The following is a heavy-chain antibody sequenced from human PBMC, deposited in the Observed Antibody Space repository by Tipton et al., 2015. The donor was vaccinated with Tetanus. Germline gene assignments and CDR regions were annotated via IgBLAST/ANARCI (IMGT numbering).Heavy chain of an antibody. CDR1: GDSISSFY. Sequence: LRLSCSVSGDSISSFYWSWIRQPAGKGLEWIGRIYTSGSTNYNPSLKSRVTMSVDTSKRQFSLKLNSLTAADAAVYYCARGWGSSWYYFDYWGQGILVTVSS. D-gene: IGHD6-13*01. V-gene: IGHV4-4*07. CDR3: ARGWGSSWYYFDY. J-gene: IGHJ4*02. CDR2: IYTSGST.